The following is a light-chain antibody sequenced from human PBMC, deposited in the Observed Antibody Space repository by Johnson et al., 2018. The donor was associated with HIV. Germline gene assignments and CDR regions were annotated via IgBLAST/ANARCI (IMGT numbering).Light chain of an antibody. CDR3: GTWENSLSVYV. V-gene: IGLV1-51*01. CDR2: DNN. CDR1: SSNIGNNY. J-gene: IGLJ1*01. Sequence: QSVLTQPPSVSAAPGQKVTISCSGSSSNIGNNYVSWYQQLPGTAPKLLIYDNNKRPSGIPDRFSGSKSGTSATLGITGLQTGDEADYYCGTWENSLSVYVFGTGTKVTVL.